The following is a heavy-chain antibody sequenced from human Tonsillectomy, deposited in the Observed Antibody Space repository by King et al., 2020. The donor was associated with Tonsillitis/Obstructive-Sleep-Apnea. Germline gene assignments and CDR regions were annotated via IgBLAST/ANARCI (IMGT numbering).Heavy chain of an antibody. CDR3: ARDSMRHYYVSSGYYSFDY. Sequence: VQSGAEVKKPGASVKVSCKASGYTFSSYGISWVRQAPGQGLEWMGWISAYNGHTNYAQKLQDRITMTTDTSTITAYMEVRGLRSDDTAVYYCARDSMRHYYVSSGYYSFDYWGQRTLLTVSS. D-gene: IGHD3-22*01. J-gene: IGHJ4*02. CDR1: GYTFSSYG. V-gene: IGHV1-18*01. CDR2: ISAYNGHT.